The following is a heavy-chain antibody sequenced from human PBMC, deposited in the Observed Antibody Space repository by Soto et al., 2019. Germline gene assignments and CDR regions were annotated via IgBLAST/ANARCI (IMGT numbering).Heavy chain of an antibody. D-gene: IGHD2-21*02. CDR3: ARSIVVVTALDY. CDR1: GYTFTSYA. Sequence: VQLVQSGAEEKKPGASVKVSCKASGYTFTSYAMHWVRQAPGQRLEWMGWINAGNGNTKYSQKFQGRVTITRDTSASTAYMGLSSLRSEDTAVYYCARSIVVVTALDYWGQGTLVTVSS. CDR2: INAGNGNT. V-gene: IGHV1-3*05. J-gene: IGHJ4*02.